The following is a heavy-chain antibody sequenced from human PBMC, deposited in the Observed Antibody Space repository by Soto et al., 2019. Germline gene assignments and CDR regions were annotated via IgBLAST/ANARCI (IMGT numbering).Heavy chain of an antibody. Sequence: QVQLVESGGGVVQPGTSLRLSCAASGFTFSNYGMHWVRQAPGKGLDCVASISSDGNNKYYADSVKGRFTISRANSKNTVNLEMNSLRVEETAVYYCAKVVEQQLVRCGLDCWGQGTLVTVSS. CDR2: ISSDGNNK. CDR1: GFTFSNYG. V-gene: IGHV3-30*18. CDR3: AKVVEQQLVRCGLDC. J-gene: IGHJ4*02. D-gene: IGHD6-13*01.